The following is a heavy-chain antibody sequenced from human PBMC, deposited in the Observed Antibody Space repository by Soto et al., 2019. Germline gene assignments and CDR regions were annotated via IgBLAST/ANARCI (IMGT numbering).Heavy chain of an antibody. CDR1: GYSFIDYW. J-gene: IGHJ6*02. CDR3: ARDVYSYGTYYYYGMDV. V-gene: IGHV5-51*01. CDR2: IYPGDSDT. Sequence: PGESLKISCKGSGYSFIDYWIGWVRQVPGKGLEWMGVIYPGDSDTRYSPSFQGHVTISADKSISTAYLQWSTLRAEDTAVYYCARDVYSYGTYYYYGMDVWGQGTKVTVSS. D-gene: IGHD5-18*01.